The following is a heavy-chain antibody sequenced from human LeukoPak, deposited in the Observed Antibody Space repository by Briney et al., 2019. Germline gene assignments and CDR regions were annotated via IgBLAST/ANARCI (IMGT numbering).Heavy chain of an antibody. CDR1: GGTFSSYA. CDR3: ASTLHSGSYSDY. V-gene: IGHV1-69*10. D-gene: IGHD3-10*01. CDR2: IIPILGIA. Sequence: SVKVSCKASGGTFSSYAISWVRQAPGQGLEWMGGIIPILGIANYAQKFQGRVTITADKSTSTAYMELSSLRSEDTAVYYCASTLHSGSYSDYWGQGTLVTVSS. J-gene: IGHJ4*02.